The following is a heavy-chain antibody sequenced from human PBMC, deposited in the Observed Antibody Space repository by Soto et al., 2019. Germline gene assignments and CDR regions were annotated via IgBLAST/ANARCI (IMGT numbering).Heavy chain of an antibody. D-gene: IGHD3-10*01. J-gene: IGHJ5*02. CDR2: INHSGST. V-gene: IGHV4-34*01. CDR1: GGSFSGYY. CDR3: ACSITMVRGVISWFDP. Sequence: SETLSLTCAVYGGSFSGYYWSWIRQPPGKGLEWIGEINHSGSTNYNPSLKSRVTISVDTSKNQFSLKLSSVTAADTAVYYCACSITMVRGVISWFDPWGQGTLVTVSS.